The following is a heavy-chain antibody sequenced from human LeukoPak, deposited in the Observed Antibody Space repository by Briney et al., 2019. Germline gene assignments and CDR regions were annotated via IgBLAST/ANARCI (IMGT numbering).Heavy chain of an antibody. V-gene: IGHV3-48*01. Sequence: GGSLRLSCTASGFSFSSYSMNWVRQAPGKGLEWVAYIAYTGTIHYADSVRGRFSISRDNAKSSLFLQLNSLRAEDTAVYSCARDPPSLDYWGQGTLVTVSS. CDR3: ARDPPSLDY. CDR1: GFSFSSYS. J-gene: IGHJ4*02. CDR2: IAYTGTI.